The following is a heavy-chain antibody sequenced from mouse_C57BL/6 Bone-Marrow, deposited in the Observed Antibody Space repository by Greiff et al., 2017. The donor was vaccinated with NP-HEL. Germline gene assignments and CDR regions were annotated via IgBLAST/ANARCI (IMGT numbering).Heavy chain of an antibody. J-gene: IGHJ3*01. V-gene: IGHV1-64*01. Sequence: VQLQQPGAELVKPGASVKLSCKASGYTFTSYWMHWVKQRPGQGLEWIGMIHPNSGSTNYNEKFKSKATLTVDKSSSTAYMQLSSLTSEDSAVYYGARWGDGYYEAWFAYGGQGTLVTVSA. CDR3: ARWGDGYYEAWFAY. CDR2: IHPNSGST. D-gene: IGHD2-3*01. CDR1: GYTFTSYW.